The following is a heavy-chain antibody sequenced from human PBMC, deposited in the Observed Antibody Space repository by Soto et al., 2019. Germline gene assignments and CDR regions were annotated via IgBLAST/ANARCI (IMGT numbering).Heavy chain of an antibody. CDR2: IYYSGST. D-gene: IGHD3-10*01. Sequence: SGTLSLTCTVSGGSISRYDWSWIRQPPGKGLEWIGYIYYSGSTNYNPSLKSRVTISVDTSKNQFSLKLSSVTAADTAVYYCARLSGNYYGSGSYYSYYYGMDVWGQGTTVTVSS. CDR1: GGSISRYD. V-gene: IGHV4-59*01. CDR3: ARLSGNYYGSGSYYSYYYGMDV. J-gene: IGHJ6*02.